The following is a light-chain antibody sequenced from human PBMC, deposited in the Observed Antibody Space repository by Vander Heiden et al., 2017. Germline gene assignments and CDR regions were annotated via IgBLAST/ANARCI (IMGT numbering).Light chain of an antibody. CDR1: QDVSSTY. J-gene: IGKJ1*01. CDR2: GAS. CDR3: HQYGTSPRT. Sequence: IVLTHSQCTLPSSPEARATLSCRTSQDVSSTYLAWYQQKPGQPPRLLIYGASSRATGIPDRFSGSGSGTDFTLTITTLEPEDFAVYYCHQYGTSPRTFGQGTKVEIK. V-gene: IGKV3-20*01.